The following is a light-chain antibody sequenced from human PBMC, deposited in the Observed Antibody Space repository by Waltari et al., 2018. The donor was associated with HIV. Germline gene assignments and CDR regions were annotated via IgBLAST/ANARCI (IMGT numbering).Light chain of an antibody. J-gene: IGLJ3*02. CDR1: SGSVSTSYY. V-gene: IGLV8-61*01. Sequence: QTVVTQEPSFSVSPGGTVTLTCGLSSGSVSTSYYPSWYQQTPGQAPRTLIYSTNPRSSGVPDRFSGSILGNKAALTITGAQADDESDYYCVLYMRSGIWVFGGGTKLTVL. CDR3: VLYMRSGIWV. CDR2: STN.